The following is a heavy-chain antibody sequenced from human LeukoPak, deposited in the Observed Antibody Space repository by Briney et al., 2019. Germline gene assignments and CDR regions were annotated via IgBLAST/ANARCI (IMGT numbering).Heavy chain of an antibody. V-gene: IGHV4-4*07. D-gene: IGHD3-10*01. CDR3: ARDFFNYYGSGSYSIHGMDV. Sequence: SETLSLICTVSGGSISSYYWSCIRQPAGKGLEWIGRIYTSGSTNYNPSLKSRVTMSVDTSKNQFSLKLSSLTAADTAVYYCARDFFNYYGSGSYSIHGMDVWGQGITVIVSS. CDR1: GGSISSYY. CDR2: IYTSGST. J-gene: IGHJ6*02.